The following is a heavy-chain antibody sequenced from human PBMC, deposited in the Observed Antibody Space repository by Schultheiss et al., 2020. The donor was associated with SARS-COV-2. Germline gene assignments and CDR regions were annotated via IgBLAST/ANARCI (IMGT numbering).Heavy chain of an antibody. D-gene: IGHD6-6*01. J-gene: IGHJ6*02. V-gene: IGHV4-34*01. CDR2: IYHSGST. CDR3: ARDLGSSSDYYYYGMDV. CDR1: GGSFSGYY. Sequence: SETLSLTCAVYGGSFSGYYWGWIRQPPGKGLEWIGSIYHSGSTYYNPSLKSRVTISVDTSKNQFSLKLSSVTAADTAVYYCARDLGSSSDYYYYGMDVWGQGTTVTVSS.